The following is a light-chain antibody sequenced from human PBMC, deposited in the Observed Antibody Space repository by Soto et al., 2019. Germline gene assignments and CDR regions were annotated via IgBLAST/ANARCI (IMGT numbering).Light chain of an antibody. CDR1: QSISLS. CDR3: QQRTNWPPWT. J-gene: IGKJ1*01. V-gene: IGKV3-11*01. CDR2: DAS. Sequence: EIVLTQSPATLSLSPGERATLSCRASQSISLSLAWYQHKPGQAPRLLIYDASNRATGIPARFSGSGSGTDFTLTISSLEPEDFAVYYCQQRTNWPPWTFGQGTKVEIK.